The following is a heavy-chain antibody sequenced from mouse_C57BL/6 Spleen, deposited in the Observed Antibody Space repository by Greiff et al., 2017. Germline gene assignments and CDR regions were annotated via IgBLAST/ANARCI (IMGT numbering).Heavy chain of an antibody. V-gene: IGHV1-15*01. D-gene: IGHD1-1*01. CDR1: GYTFTDYE. CDR3: TTVVADYFDY. CDR2: IDPETGGT. J-gene: IGHJ2*01. Sequence: LQQSGAELVRPGASVTLSCKASGYTFTDYEMHWVKQTPVHGLEWIGAIDPETGGTAYNQKFKGKAILTADKSSSTAYMELRSLTSEDSAVYYSTTVVADYFDYWGQGTTLTVSS.